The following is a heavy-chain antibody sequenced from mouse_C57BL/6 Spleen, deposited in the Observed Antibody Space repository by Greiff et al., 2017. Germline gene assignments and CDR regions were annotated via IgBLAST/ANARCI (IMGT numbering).Heavy chain of an antibody. V-gene: IGHV1-55*01. CDR1: GYNFTSYW. J-gene: IGHJ2*01. D-gene: IGHD2-10*02. Sequence: QVQLQQPGAELVKPGASLKMSCKATGYNFTSYWITWVKQRPGQGLEWIGDIYPGSGSTNYTEKFKSKATLDVDTFTSTSYMQLSSLTSEDSAVDSCAREGYGNYLGYLYDWIQGTTLTVSS. CDR3: AREGYGNYLGYLYD. CDR2: IYPGSGST.